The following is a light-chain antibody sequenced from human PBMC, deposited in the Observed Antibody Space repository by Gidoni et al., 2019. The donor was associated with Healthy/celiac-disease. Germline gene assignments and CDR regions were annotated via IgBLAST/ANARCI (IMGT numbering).Light chain of an antibody. CDR2: DAS. CDR1: QSVSSN. CDR3: QQYNNWPPGT. V-gene: IGKV3-15*01. Sequence: IVMTQSPVTLSVSPGERATLSCRASQSVSSNLAWYQQKPGQAPRLLIYDASTRATGIPARFSGSGSGTEFTLTISSLQSEDFAVYYCQQYNNWPPGTFGQGSKLEIK. J-gene: IGKJ2*01.